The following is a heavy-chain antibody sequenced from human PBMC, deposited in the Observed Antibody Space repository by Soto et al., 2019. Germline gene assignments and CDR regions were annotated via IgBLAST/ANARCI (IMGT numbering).Heavy chain of an antibody. Sequence: QLQLQESGPGLVKPSETLSLTCTVSGGSISSSSYYWGWIRQPPGKGLEWIGSIYYSGSTYYNPSLKSRVTISVDTSKNQYSLELSSVTAADTAVYYCATVYCSSTSCYVNYWGQGTLVTVSS. V-gene: IGHV4-39*01. J-gene: IGHJ4*02. CDR3: ATVYCSSTSCYVNY. D-gene: IGHD2-2*01. CDR2: IYYSGST. CDR1: GGSISSSSYY.